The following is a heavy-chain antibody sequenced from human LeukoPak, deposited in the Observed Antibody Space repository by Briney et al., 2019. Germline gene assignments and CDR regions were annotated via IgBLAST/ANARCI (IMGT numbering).Heavy chain of an antibody. D-gene: IGHD6-6*01. V-gene: IGHV3-33*01. CDR3: ARGGGGQLVGYYFDY. CDR1: GFTFGSYG. CDR2: IWYDGSNK. Sequence: GGSLRLSCAASGFTFGSYGMHWVRQAPGKGLEWVAVIWYDGSNKYYADSVKGRFTISRDNSKNTLYLQMNSLRAEDTAVYYCARGGGGQLVGYYFDYWGQGTLVTVSS. J-gene: IGHJ4*02.